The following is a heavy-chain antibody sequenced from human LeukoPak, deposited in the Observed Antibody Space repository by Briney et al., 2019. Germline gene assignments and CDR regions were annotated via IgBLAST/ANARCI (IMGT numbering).Heavy chain of an antibody. J-gene: IGHJ4*02. CDR3: ARTATDTGEFDY. V-gene: IGHV3-21*01. CDR1: GFTFSSYS. D-gene: IGHD6-13*01. CDR2: ISSSSSSI. Sequence: GGSLRLSCAASGFTFSSYSMNWVRQAPGKGLECVSSISSSSSSIYYADSVKGRFTISRDDAKNSPYLQMNSLRAEDTAVYYCARTATDTGEFDYWGQGTLVTVSS.